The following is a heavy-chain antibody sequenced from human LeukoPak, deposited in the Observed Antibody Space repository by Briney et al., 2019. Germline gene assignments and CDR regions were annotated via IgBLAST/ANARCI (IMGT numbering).Heavy chain of an antibody. V-gene: IGHV4-61*02. D-gene: IGHD5-24*01. Sequence: PSQTLSLTCTVSGGSISSGSYYWSWIRQPAGKGLEWVGRIYTSGSTNYNPSLKSRVTISVDTSKNQFSLKLSSVTAADTAVYYCARDGYNCRRFDYWGQGTLVTVSS. J-gene: IGHJ4*02. CDR1: GGSISSGSYY. CDR2: IYTSGST. CDR3: ARDGYNCRRFDY.